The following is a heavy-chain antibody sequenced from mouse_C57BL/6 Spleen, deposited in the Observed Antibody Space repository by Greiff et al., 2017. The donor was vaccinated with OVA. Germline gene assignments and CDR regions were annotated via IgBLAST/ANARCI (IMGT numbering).Heavy chain of an antibody. Sequence: VQLKESGGDLVKPGGSLKLSCAASGFTFSSYGMSWVRQTPDKRLEWVATISSGGSYTYYPDSVKGRFTISRDNAKNTLYLQMSSLKSEDTAMYYCARHEREAYYDLLHWYFDVWGTGTTVTVSS. CDR1: GFTFSSYG. V-gene: IGHV5-6*01. J-gene: IGHJ1*03. D-gene: IGHD2-10*01. CDR3: ARHEREAYYDLLHWYFDV. CDR2: ISSGGSYT.